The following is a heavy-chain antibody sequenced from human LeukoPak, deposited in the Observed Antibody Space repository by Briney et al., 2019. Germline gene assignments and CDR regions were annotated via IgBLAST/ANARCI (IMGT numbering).Heavy chain of an antibody. Sequence: PGGSLRLSCAASGFTFSNYEMNWVRQAPGKGLEWVSYISSSGSTIYYADSVKGRFTISRDNAKNSLYLQMNSLRAEDTAVYYCARDRGVHYFDYWGQGTLVTVSS. D-gene: IGHD3-10*01. CDR3: ARDRGVHYFDY. CDR1: GFTFSNYE. V-gene: IGHV3-48*03. CDR2: ISSSGSTI. J-gene: IGHJ4*02.